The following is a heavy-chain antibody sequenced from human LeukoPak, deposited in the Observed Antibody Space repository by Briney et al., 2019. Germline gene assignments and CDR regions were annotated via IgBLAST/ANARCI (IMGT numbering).Heavy chain of an antibody. CDR2: INHSGST. CDR3: ARILGFNYDILTGYYWGNWFDP. Sequence: SETLSLTCAVYGGSFSGYYWNWIRQSPGKGLEWIGEINHSGSTNYNPSLKSRVTISVDTSKNQFSLKLSSVTAADTAVYYCARILGFNYDILTGYYWGNWFDPWGQGTLVTVSS. J-gene: IGHJ5*02. D-gene: IGHD3-9*01. V-gene: IGHV4-34*01. CDR1: GGSFSGYY.